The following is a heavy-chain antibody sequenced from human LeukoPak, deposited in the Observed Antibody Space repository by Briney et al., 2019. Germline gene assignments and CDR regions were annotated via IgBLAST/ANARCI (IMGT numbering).Heavy chain of an antibody. J-gene: IGHJ3*01. V-gene: IGHV4-61*01. CDR2: VYYSGST. CDR3: VREAATDYYDSSGYYRQTEVFDA. Sequence: SETLSLTCTVSGGSVRSDSYYWSWIRQPPGKGLEWNGYVYYSGSTNYNPSLKSRVTISVDTSKNQFSLKLRSVTAADTAVYYCVREAATDYYDSSGYYRQTEVFDAWGQGTMVTVSS. CDR1: GGSVRSDSYY. D-gene: IGHD3-22*01.